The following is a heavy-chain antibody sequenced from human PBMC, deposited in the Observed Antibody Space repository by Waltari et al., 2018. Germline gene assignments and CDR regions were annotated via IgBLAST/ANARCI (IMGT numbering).Heavy chain of an antibody. D-gene: IGHD6-13*01. Sequence: ELHVAESGGGLVQPGGSLRLSCAASGFSFRTSAMSWVRQAPGKGLEWVLSISRNGNKTYYGDSVKGRFTNSRDNSKDTLYLQMTSLRVEDTAVYYCAKGGRAARRFDPWGQGTLVTVSS. CDR2: ISRNGNKT. J-gene: IGHJ5*02. V-gene: IGHV3-23*04. CDR1: GFSFRTSA. CDR3: AKGGRAARRFDP.